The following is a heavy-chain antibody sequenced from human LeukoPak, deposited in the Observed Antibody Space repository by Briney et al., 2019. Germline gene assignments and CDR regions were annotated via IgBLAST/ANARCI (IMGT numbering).Heavy chain of an antibody. CDR1: GGSISSGSYY. V-gene: IGHV4-61*02. D-gene: IGHD6-13*01. CDR3: ARVRIAAAYDAFDI. CDR2: IYTSGST. J-gene: IGHJ3*02. Sequence: SQTLSLTCTVSGGSISSGSYYWSWIRQPAGKGLEWIGRIYTSGSTNYNPPLKSRVTISVDTSKNQFFLKLSSVTAADTAVYYCARVRIAAAYDAFDIWGQGTMVTVSS.